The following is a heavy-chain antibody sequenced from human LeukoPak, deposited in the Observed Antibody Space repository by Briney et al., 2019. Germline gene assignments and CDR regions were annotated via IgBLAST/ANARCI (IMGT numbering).Heavy chain of an antibody. Sequence: GGSLRLSCAASGFTFTTYWMGWVRQAPGKGLEWVANIKQDGSEQYYVDSVKGRFTISRDNAKNSLSLQMNSLRAEDTAVYYCARPLMYYYGSETYFWFDPWGQGTLVTVSS. CDR1: GFTFTTYW. CDR3: ARPLMYYYGSETYFWFDP. J-gene: IGHJ5*02. D-gene: IGHD3-10*01. CDR2: IKQDGSEQ. V-gene: IGHV3-7*01.